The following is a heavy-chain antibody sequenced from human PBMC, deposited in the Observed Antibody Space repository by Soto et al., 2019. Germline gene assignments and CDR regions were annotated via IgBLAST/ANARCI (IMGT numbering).Heavy chain of an antibody. CDR1: GGTFSSYA. J-gene: IGHJ4*02. D-gene: IGHD2-15*01. Sequence: GASVKVSCKASGGTFSSYAISWVRQAPGQGLEWMGGIIPIFGTANYAQKFQGRVTITADESTSTAYMELSSLRSEDTAVYYCANGGNAGIDYWGQGTLVTSPQ. V-gene: IGHV1-69*13. CDR3: ANGGNAGIDY. CDR2: IIPIFGTA.